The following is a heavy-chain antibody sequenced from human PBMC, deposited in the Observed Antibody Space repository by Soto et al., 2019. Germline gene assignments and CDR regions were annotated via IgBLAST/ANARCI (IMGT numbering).Heavy chain of an antibody. CDR3: AREYYDSSGYPFRPYYYYGMDV. CDR1: GYTFTSYY. D-gene: IGHD3-22*01. Sequence: ASVKGSCKASGYTFTSYYMHWVRQAPEQGLEWMGIINPSGGSTSYAQKFQGRVTMTRDTSTSTVYMELSSLRSEDTAVYYCAREYYDSSGYPFRPYYYYGMDVWGQGTTVTVSS. V-gene: IGHV1-46*01. CDR2: INPSGGST. J-gene: IGHJ6*02.